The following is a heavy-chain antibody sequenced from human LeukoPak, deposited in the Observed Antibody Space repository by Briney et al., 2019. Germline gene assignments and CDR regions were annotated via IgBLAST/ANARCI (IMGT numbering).Heavy chain of an antibody. V-gene: IGHV3-53*01. CDR1: GFTFSSYA. J-gene: IGHJ4*02. D-gene: IGHD6-13*01. CDR2: IYSGGST. Sequence: EGSLRLSCAASGFTFSSYAMHWVRQAPGKGLEWVSVIYSGGSTYYADSVKGRFTISRDNSKNTLYLQMNSLRAEDTAVYYCARGAAAGPDYWGQGTLVTVSS. CDR3: ARGAAAGPDY.